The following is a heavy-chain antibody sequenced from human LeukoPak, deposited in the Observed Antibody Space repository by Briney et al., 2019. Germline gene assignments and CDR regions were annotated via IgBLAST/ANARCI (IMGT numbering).Heavy chain of an antibody. J-gene: IGHJ1*01. CDR2: ISRSGDTI. CDR1: GFTFSRYE. D-gene: IGHD6-19*01. Sequence: PGGSLRLSCAASGFTFSRYEMNWVRQAPGKGLEWVSYISRSGDTIYFADSVKGRFTISRDNAKNSLYLQMNSLRAEDTAVYYCARGAVTVAGPAEYFQHWGQGTLVTVSS. CDR3: ARGAVTVAGPAEYFQH. V-gene: IGHV3-48*03.